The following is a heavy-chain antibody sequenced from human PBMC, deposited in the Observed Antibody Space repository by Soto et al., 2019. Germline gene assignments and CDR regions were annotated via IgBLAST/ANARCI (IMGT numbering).Heavy chain of an antibody. CDR1: GGTFSSYA. CDR3: AGRPRRDGSRDWFDP. D-gene: IGHD5-12*01. J-gene: IGHJ5*02. Sequence: SVKVSCKASGGTFSSYAISWVRQAPGQGLEWMGGIIPIFGTANYAQKFQGRVTITADESTSTAYMELSSLRSEDTAVYYCAGRPRRDGSRDWFDPWGQGTLVTVSS. V-gene: IGHV1-69*13. CDR2: IIPIFGTA.